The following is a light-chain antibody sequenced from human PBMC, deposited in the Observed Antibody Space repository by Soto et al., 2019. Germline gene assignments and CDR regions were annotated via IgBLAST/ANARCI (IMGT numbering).Light chain of an antibody. CDR3: KQYDNWPT. V-gene: IGKV3-15*01. CDR2: GAS. Sequence: EMVMTQSPATLSVSPREIATRSCRASQSISSNLVWYQQKAGQAPRLLIYGASTRAPGIPARFSGSGSGTEFTLTISSLQSEDFAVYYCKQYDNWPTFGQGTKVDIK. J-gene: IGKJ1*01. CDR1: QSISSN.